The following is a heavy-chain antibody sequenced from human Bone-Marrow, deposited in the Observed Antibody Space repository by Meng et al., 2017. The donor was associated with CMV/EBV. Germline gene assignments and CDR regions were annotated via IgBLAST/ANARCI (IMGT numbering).Heavy chain of an antibody. Sequence: GESLKISCAASGFTFSSYAMHWVRQAPGKGLEWVAVISYDGSNKYYADSVKGRFTISRDNSKNTLYLQMNSLRAEDTAVYYCARAHLRGGYDYWGQGTLVTVSS. J-gene: IGHJ4*02. D-gene: IGHD3-10*01. CDR3: ARAHLRGGYDY. CDR1: GFTFSSYA. V-gene: IGHV3-30-3*01. CDR2: ISYDGSNK.